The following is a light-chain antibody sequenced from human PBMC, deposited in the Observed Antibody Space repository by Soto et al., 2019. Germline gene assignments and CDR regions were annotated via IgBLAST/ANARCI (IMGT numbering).Light chain of an antibody. Sequence: EIVLTQSPGTLSLSPGERATLSCRASQSVSSSYLAWYQQKPGQAPRLLIYGASSRATGIPDRFSGSGSGTVFTLTISRLEPEDLAVYYCQQYGSSPLFPFGPGTKVDIK. CDR3: QQYGSSPLFP. CDR1: QSVSSSY. CDR2: GAS. V-gene: IGKV3-20*01. J-gene: IGKJ3*01.